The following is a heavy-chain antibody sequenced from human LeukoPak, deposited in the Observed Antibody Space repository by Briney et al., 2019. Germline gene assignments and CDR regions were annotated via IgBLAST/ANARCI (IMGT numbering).Heavy chain of an antibody. CDR2: IDWDDDK. V-gene: IGHV2-70*04. J-gene: IGHJ4*02. Sequence: ESGPTLVKPTQTLTLTCTFSWFSLRTTGMRVSCIRQPPGKALEWLARIDWDDDKFYSTSLKTGLTISKDTSKNQLVLTMTNMDPVDTATYYCARGGGGASFFDYWGQGILVTVSS. D-gene: IGHD2-2*01. CDR1: WFSLRTTGMR. CDR3: ARGGGGASFFDY.